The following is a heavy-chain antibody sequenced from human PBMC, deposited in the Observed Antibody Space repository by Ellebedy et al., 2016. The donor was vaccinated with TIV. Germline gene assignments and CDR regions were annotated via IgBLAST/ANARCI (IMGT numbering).Heavy chain of an antibody. D-gene: IGHD2-8*02. CDR2: INSAGSTI. V-gene: IGHV3-48*04. J-gene: IGHJ4*02. CDR3: VRTGRQWFDY. CDR1: GFTITAYG. Sequence: GESLKISCAASGFTITAYGVNWVRQAPGQGLEWVSHINSAGSTISYGDSVKGRFTVSRDNAKNSLYLQMNSLRAEDTAVYYCVRTGRQWFDYWGQGTLVTVSS.